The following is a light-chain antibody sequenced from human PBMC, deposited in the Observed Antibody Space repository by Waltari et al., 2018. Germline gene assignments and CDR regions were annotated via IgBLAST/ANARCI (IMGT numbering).Light chain of an antibody. CDR2: HAS. J-gene: IGKJ1*01. CDR1: QSLSIY. Sequence: EIVLTQAPGTLSLSPGERATLSCRASQSLSIYLAWYQQKPGRAPRLLIYHASSRATGVPDSVSGSGSGTDFSLTISRLEPGDFAVDYCQHYVSLPVTFGQGTKVEIK. V-gene: IGKV3-20*01. CDR3: QHYVSLPVT.